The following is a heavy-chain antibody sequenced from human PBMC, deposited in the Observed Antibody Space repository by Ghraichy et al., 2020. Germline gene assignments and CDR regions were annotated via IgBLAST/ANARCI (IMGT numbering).Heavy chain of an antibody. V-gene: IGHV3-23*01. J-gene: IGHJ1*01. CDR2: ITDNGGTT. CDR3: AKFARDWPNEYLQH. Sequence: GESLNISCAASGFTFRTYAMSWVRQAPGKGLEWVSAITDNGGTTYDAESVKGRFTISRDNSKNTLFLQTNSLRGEDTAIYYCAKFARDWPNEYLQHWGQGALVTVSS. D-gene: IGHD3/OR15-3a*01. CDR1: GFTFRTYA.